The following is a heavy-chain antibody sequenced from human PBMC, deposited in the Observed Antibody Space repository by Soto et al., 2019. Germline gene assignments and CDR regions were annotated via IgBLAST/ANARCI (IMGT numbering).Heavy chain of an antibody. CDR1: GGSVSSGSYY. CDR2: INYSGST. D-gene: IGHD3-22*01. CDR3: ARYGDTSGYYYFDF. J-gene: IGHJ4*02. V-gene: IGHV4-61*01. Sequence: QVQLQESGPGLVKPSETLSLTCTVSGGSVSSGSYYWTWMRQPPGKGLEWIGYINYSGSTSYNPSLKGRVAISVDTSKKQSSLKVSSVTAADTAVYYCARYGDTSGYYYFDFWGQGTLVTVSS.